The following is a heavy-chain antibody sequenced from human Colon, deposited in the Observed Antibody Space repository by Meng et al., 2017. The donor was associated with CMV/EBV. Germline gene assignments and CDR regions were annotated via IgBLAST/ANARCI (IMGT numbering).Heavy chain of an antibody. CDR1: GGSISSSTYY. V-gene: IGHV4-39*06. CDR2: IYYSGYT. CDR3: ATDYGDYYFDR. Sequence: RLHLEDAGPGLVTPSQTLSLTCTVSGGSISSSTYYWGWIRQTPGKGLEWIGNIYYSGYTYYNPSLKSRLTISVDTSKNQFSLKLTSVTAADTAVYYCATDYGDYYFDRWGQGTLVTVSS. D-gene: IGHD4-17*01. J-gene: IGHJ4*02.